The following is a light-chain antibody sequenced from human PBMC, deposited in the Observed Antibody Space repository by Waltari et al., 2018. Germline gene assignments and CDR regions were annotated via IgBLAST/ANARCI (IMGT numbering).Light chain of an antibody. CDR2: DAS. J-gene: IGKJ4*01. CDR3: QHRSNWHLT. CDR1: QSVSSN. V-gene: IGKV3-11*01. Sequence: EIVLTQSPATLSLSPGERATLPCRASQSVSSNLAWYQQKPGQAPRLLIYDASNRATGIPARFSGSGSGTDFTLTISSLEPEDFALYYCQHRSNWHLTFGGGTKVEIK.